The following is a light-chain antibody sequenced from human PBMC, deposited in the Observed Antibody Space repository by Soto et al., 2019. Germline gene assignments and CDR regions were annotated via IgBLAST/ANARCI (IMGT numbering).Light chain of an antibody. Sequence: EIVLTQSPDTLYLSPGDGATLSCRASQRINSSYLAWYQQKPGQAPRLLISGASDRATGVPARVSGSGYGTDFTLTISRLEPEDFAIHYCQQYVNSPVTFGQGTKLQIK. V-gene: IGKV3-20*01. CDR1: QRINSSY. CDR2: GAS. J-gene: IGKJ2*01. CDR3: QQYVNSPVT.